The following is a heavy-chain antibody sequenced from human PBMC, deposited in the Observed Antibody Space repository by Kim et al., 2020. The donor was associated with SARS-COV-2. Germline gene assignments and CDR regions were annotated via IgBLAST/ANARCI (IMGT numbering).Heavy chain of an antibody. J-gene: IGHJ4*02. CDR1: GFTFSSYG. Sequence: GGSLRLSCAASGFTFSSYGMHWVRQAPGKGLEWVAVISYDGSNKYYADSVKGRFTISRDNSKNTLYLQMNSLRAEDTAVYYCAKETHQVTRVFDYWGQGTLVTVSS. CDR2: ISYDGSNK. CDR3: AKETHQVTRVFDY. D-gene: IGHD4-17*01. V-gene: IGHV3-30*18.